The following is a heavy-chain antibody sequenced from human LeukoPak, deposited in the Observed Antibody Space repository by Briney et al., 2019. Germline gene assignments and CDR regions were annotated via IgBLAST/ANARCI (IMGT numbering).Heavy chain of an antibody. J-gene: IGHJ4*02. CDR1: GFTFSSYA. V-gene: IGHV3-21*01. CDR3: ARISFVYYIDY. Sequence: GGSLRLSCAASGFTFSSYAMSWVRQAPGKGLEWVSSIDSSGNYIYYADSVKGRFTISRDSAKKSLYLQMNSLRAEDTAVYYCARISFVYYIDYWGQGTLVTVSS. CDR2: IDSSGNYI. D-gene: IGHD5/OR15-5a*01.